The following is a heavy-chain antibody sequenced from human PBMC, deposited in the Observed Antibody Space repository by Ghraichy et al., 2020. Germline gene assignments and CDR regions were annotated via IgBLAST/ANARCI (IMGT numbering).Heavy chain of an antibody. CDR2: INSDGSST. D-gene: IGHD3-9*01. CDR1: GFTFSSYW. J-gene: IGHJ6*02. Sequence: GESLNISCAASGFTFSSYWMHWVRQAPGKGLVWVSRINSDGSSTSYADSVKGRFTISRDNAKNTLYLQMNSLRAEDTAVYYCARDLAYYDILTGYYYYYGMDVWGQGTMVTVSS. V-gene: IGHV3-74*01. CDR3: ARDLAYYDILTGYYYYYGMDV.